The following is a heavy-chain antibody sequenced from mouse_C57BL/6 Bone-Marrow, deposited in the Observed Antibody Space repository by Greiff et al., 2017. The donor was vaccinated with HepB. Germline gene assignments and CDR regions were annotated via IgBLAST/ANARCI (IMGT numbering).Heavy chain of an antibody. CDR1: GYTFTSYW. CDR3: ARSPLRGV. J-gene: IGHJ1*03. CDR2: IDPSDSYT. Sequence: QVQLKQSGAELVRPGTSVKLSCKASGYTFTSYWMHWVKQRPGQGLEWIGVIDPSDSYTNYNQKFKGKATLTVDTSSSTAYMQLSSLTSEDSAVYYCARSPLRGVWGTGTTVTVSS. V-gene: IGHV1-59*01. D-gene: IGHD2-4*01.